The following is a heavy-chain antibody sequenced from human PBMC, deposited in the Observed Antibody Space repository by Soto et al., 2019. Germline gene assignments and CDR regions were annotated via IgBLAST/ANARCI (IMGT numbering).Heavy chain of an antibody. Sequence: QVQLVQSGAEVKKPGASVKVSCKASGYTFTSYYMHWVRQAPGQGLEWMGIINPSGGSTSYAQKFQGRVTLTRDTSTRTVYMELSSLRSEDTAVYYCARARGGASGFDYWGQGTLVTVSS. J-gene: IGHJ4*02. CDR2: INPSGGST. D-gene: IGHD1-26*01. CDR3: ARARGGASGFDY. V-gene: IGHV1-46*01. CDR1: GYTFTSYY.